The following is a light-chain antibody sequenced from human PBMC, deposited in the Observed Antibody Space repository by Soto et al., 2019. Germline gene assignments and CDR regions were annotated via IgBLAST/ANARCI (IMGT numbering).Light chain of an antibody. Sequence: DVVMTQSPLSLPVTLGQPASISCRSSQSLAYIGGNTYLNWFHQRPGQSPRRLIYQVSNRDSGVPDRFSGSGSGTDFTLKISRVEADDVGVYYCMQGTHWPPYTFGQGTKLEIK. J-gene: IGKJ2*01. CDR2: QVS. CDR1: QSLAYIGGNTY. V-gene: IGKV2-30*01. CDR3: MQGTHWPPYT.